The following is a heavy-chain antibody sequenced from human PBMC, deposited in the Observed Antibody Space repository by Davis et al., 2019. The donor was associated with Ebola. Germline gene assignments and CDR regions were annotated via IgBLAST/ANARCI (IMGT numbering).Heavy chain of an antibody. Sequence: GESLKISCGASGFTFSYYWMGWVRQAPGKGLEWVAVISYDGSNKYYADSVKGRFTISRDNSKNTLYLQMNSLRAEDTAVYYCARDIVVVVAATNPDYWGQGTLVTVSS. CDR1: GFTFSYYW. J-gene: IGHJ4*02. CDR3: ARDIVVVVAATNPDY. V-gene: IGHV3-30-3*01. CDR2: ISYDGSNK. D-gene: IGHD2-15*01.